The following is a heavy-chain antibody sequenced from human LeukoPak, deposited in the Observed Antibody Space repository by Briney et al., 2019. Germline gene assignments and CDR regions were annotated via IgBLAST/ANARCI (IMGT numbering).Heavy chain of an antibody. CDR1: GGSFSGYY. CDR2: VYYGRSP. CDR3: ARSSGTGTFSY. V-gene: IGHV4-34*01. Sequence: SETLSLTCAVYGGSFSGYYWSWIRQPPGKGLEWIGSVYYGRSPYFNPSLESRATISVGTSKNHFSLKMSSVTAADTAVYYCARSSGTGTFSYWGQGTLVTVSS. D-gene: IGHD6-25*01. J-gene: IGHJ4*02.